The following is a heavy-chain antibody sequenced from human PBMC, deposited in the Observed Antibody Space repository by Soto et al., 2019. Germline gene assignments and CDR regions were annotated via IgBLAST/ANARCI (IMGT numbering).Heavy chain of an antibody. D-gene: IGHD6-19*01. CDR1: GFTFSNSW. CDR3: TTGVPYNSGWYYFDY. CDR2: IKSKTDCGTT. J-gene: IGHJ4*02. Sequence: GGSLRLSCAASGFTFSNSWMSWVRQAPGKGLEWVGRIKSKTDCGTTDYAAPVKGRFTISSEYSKNTLYLQMNSLETDDTALYYCTTGVPYNSGWYYFDYWGQGTLVTVSS. V-gene: IGHV3-15*01.